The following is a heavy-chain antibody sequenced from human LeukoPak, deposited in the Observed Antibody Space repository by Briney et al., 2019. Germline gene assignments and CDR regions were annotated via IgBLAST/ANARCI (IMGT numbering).Heavy chain of an antibody. CDR1: GFTFSSYW. Sequence: GGSLRLSCSASGFTFSSYWMDWVPQAPGKGLVWVSRIKSDGSTTTYADSVKGRFTISRDNAKNTLYLQMNSLRAEDTAVYYCARVVDTHFDYWGQGTLVTVSS. CDR3: ARVVDTHFDY. V-gene: IGHV3-74*01. D-gene: IGHD5-18*01. J-gene: IGHJ4*02. CDR2: IKSDGSTT.